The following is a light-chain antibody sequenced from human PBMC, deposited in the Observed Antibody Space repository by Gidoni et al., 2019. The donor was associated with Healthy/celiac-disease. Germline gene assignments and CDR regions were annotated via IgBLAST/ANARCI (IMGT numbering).Light chain of an antibody. CDR3: QQYYSTPIT. V-gene: IGKV4-1*01. CDR2: WAS. J-gene: IGKJ5*01. Sequence: DIVMTQSPDSLAVSLGERATINCKSSRSVLYRANNKNYLAWYQQKPGQPPKLLIYWASTREVGVPDRFSGSGYGTDFTLTISSLQAEDVAVYYCQQYYSTPITFGQGTRLEIK. CDR1: RSVLYRANNKNY.